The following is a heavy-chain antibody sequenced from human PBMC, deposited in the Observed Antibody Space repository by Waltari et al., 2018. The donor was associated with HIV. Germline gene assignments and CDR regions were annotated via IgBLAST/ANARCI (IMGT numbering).Heavy chain of an antibody. D-gene: IGHD2-15*01. V-gene: IGHV3-7*01. CDR1: GCTFRNPW. CDR2: NKEDGKEG. J-gene: IGHJ6*02. CDR3: ARGTPLYGLDV. Sequence: VILVESGGGLAQPGGSLRLAGAAGGCTFRNPWRSWVRQGPGKRLGWRAKNKEDGKEGYYHDSVKGRFTISRDNAKDSLSLQMNSLRAEDTAVYYCARGTPLYGLDVWGQGTTVTASS.